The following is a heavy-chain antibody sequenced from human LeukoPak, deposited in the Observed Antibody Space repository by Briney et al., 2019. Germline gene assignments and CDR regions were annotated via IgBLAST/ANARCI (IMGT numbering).Heavy chain of an antibody. V-gene: IGHV4-59*12. Sequence: PSETLSLTCTVSGGSISNYYWNWIRQSPGKGLEWIGYIYYSGSTNYNPSLKSRVTMSVDMSKNQLSLKLTSVTAADTAVYYCTREPVPWGQGTLVTVSS. D-gene: IGHD6-19*01. CDR1: GGSISNYY. CDR2: IYYSGST. CDR3: TREPVP. J-gene: IGHJ4*02.